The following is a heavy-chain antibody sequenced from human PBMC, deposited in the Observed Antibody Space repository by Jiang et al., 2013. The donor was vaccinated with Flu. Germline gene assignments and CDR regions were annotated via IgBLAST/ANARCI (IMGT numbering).Heavy chain of an antibody. V-gene: IGHV4-61*02. CDR1: GVPISSGSYY. D-gene: IGHD1-14*01. CDR2: IYTTGST. Sequence: QTLSLTCTVSGVPISSGSYYWSWIRQPAGKGLEWLGRIYTTGSTIYNPSFKSRVSISLDTSKKQFFLNLTSVTAADTAVYFCAGGTGYPFDYWGQGT. J-gene: IGHJ4*02. CDR3: AGGTGYPFDY.